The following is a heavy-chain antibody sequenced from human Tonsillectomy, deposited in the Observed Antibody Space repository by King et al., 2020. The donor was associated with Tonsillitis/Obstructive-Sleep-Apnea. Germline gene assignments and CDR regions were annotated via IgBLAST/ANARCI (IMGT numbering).Heavy chain of an antibody. Sequence: QLQESGPGLVKPSETLSLTCTVSGGSISSSSCYWGWIRRPPGKGLEWIGSIYYSGSTYYNPSLKSRVTISVDTSKNQFSLKLSSVTAADTAVYYCARLHGEENWFDPWGQGTLVTVSS. V-gene: IGHV4-39*01. J-gene: IGHJ5*02. D-gene: IGHD4-17*01. CDR2: IYYSGST. CDR1: GGSISSSSCY. CDR3: ARLHGEENWFDP.